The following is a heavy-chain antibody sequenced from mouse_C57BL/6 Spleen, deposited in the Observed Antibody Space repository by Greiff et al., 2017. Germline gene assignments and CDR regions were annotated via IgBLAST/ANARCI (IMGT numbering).Heavy chain of an antibody. D-gene: IGHD1-1*02. J-gene: IGHJ4*01. CDR2: IYPGGGYT. CDR3: ARAFYFGGNPEGYAMDY. CDR1: GYTFTNYW. Sequence: VQLQQSGAELVRPGTSVKMSCKASGYTFTNYWIGWAKQRPGHGLEWIGDIYPGGGYTNYNEKFKGKATLTADKSSSTAYMQFSSLTSEDSAIYYCARAFYFGGNPEGYAMDYWGQGTSVTVSS. V-gene: IGHV1-63*01.